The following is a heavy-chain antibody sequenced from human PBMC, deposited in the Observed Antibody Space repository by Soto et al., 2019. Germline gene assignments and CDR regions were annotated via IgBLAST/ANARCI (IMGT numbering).Heavy chain of an antibody. V-gene: IGHV3-7*01. CDR3: ARDFYGGFSYGPGDS. CDR2: IKQDGSKA. Sequence: EVQLVESGGGLVQPGGSLRLSCVASGFAFWGDWTSWVRQAPGKGLEWVANIKQDGSKAQYLESVRGRFTISRDNSKSSVYLQMNSLRAEDTALYYCARDFYGGFSYGPGDSWGQGTLVTVSS. J-gene: IGHJ4*02. D-gene: IGHD2-15*01. CDR1: GFAFWGDW.